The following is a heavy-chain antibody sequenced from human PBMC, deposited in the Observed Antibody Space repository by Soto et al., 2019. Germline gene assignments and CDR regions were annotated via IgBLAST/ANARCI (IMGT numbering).Heavy chain of an antibody. D-gene: IGHD2-21*01. Sequence: EVQLVESGGGLVQPGGSLRLSCAASGFTFSSYWMHWVRQAPGKGLVWVSRINSDGSSTSYADSVKGRFTISRDNAKNTLYLQMNSLRAEDTAVYYCARLWIAANGMDVWGQGTTVTVSS. CDR3: ARLWIAANGMDV. J-gene: IGHJ6*02. CDR1: GFTFSSYW. CDR2: INSDGSST. V-gene: IGHV3-74*01.